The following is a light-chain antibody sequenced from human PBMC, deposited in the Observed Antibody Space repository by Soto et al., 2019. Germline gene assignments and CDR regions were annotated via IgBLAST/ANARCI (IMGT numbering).Light chain of an antibody. V-gene: IGKV3-11*01. CDR2: DAS. Sequence: EIVLTQSPATLSLSPGERATLSCRASQSVSSYLAWYQQKPGQAPRLLIYDASNGATGIPARFSGSGSGTDFTLTISSLEPEDFAVYYCQQRSNWPPWTFGQ. CDR1: QSVSSY. CDR3: QQRSNWPPWT. J-gene: IGKJ1*01.